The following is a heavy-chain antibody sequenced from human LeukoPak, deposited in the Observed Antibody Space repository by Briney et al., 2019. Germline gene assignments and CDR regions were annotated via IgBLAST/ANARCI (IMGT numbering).Heavy chain of an antibody. D-gene: IGHD2-2*01. V-gene: IGHV3-21*01. J-gene: IGHJ4*02. CDR3: AREGPVDCSSTSCYADY. CDR2: IDTSSSTHI. Sequence: GGSLRLSCAASGFTFSSYSMNWVRQAPGKGLEWVSSIDTSSSTHIYYADSVKGRFTISRDNAKNSLSLQMNSLRGEDTVVYYCAREGPVDCSSTSCYADYWGQGTLVTVSS. CDR1: GFTFSSYS.